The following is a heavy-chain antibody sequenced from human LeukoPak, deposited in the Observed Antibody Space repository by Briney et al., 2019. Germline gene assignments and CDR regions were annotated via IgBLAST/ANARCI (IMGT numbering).Heavy chain of an antibody. CDR3: ARARSSGPWYYYYYMDV. CDR1: GFTFSSYW. V-gene: IGHV3-7*01. CDR2: INQDGSEK. Sequence: PGGSLRLSCAASGFTFSSYWMSWVRQAPGKGLEWVANINQDGSEKYYVDSVKGRFTISRDNAKNSLYLQMNSLRAEDTAVYYCARARSSGPWYYYYYMDVWGKGTTVTVSS. J-gene: IGHJ6*03. D-gene: IGHD6-13*01.